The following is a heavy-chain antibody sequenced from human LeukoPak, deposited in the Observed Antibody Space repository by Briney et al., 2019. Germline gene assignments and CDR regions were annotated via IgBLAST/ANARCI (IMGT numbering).Heavy chain of an antibody. J-gene: IGHJ4*02. D-gene: IGHD6-13*01. V-gene: IGHV3-23*01. CDR3: AKDRAQQLVLDF. Sequence: YYSGSVKGRFTISRDNSKNTLFLQMSSLRAEDTAVYYCAKDRAQQLVLDFWGQGTLVTVSS.